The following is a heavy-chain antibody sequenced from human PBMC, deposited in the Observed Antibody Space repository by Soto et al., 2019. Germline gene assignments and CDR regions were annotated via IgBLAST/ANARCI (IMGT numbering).Heavy chain of an antibody. Sequence: QVQLIQSGAEVKKPGASVKVSCKTSGYTFTTYYMHWVRQAPGQGLEWMGIINPSDGSTSHAQKFQGRVTMTRDTSTSTLYMELRSLKSDDTALYYCARVGSDYHDSSAYGDFWGQGTLVTVSP. D-gene: IGHD3-22*01. CDR3: ARVGSDYHDSSAYGDF. J-gene: IGHJ4*02. CDR2: INPSDGST. CDR1: GYTFTTYY. V-gene: IGHV1-46*01.